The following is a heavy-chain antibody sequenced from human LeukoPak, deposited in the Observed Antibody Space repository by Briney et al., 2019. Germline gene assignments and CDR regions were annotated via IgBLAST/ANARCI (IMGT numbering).Heavy chain of an antibody. CDR1: GGSISSSSYY. CDR3: ARGGRIAAHDY. J-gene: IGHJ4*02. D-gene: IGHD6-13*01. Sequence: PSETLSLTCTVSGGSISSSSYYWGWIRQPPGKGLEWIGSIYYSGSTYYNPSLKSRVTISVDTSKNQFSLKLSSVTAADTAVYYCARGGRIAAHDYWGQGTLVTVSS. V-gene: IGHV4-39*07. CDR2: IYYSGST.